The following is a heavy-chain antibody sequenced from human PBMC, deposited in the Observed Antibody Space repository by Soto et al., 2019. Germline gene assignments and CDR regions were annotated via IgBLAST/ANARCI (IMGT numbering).Heavy chain of an antibody. CDR1: GSTFSSYA. D-gene: IGHD5-12*01. J-gene: IGHJ3*02. V-gene: IGHV1-69*13. CDR2: IIPIFGTA. Sequence: SVKVSCKASGSTFSSYAISWVRQAPGQGLEWMGGIIPIFGTANYAQKFQGRGTITADESTSTAYMQLRSLRSEDTAVYYCARLPSGYGNAFDIWGQGTMVTVSS. CDR3: ARLPSGYGNAFDI.